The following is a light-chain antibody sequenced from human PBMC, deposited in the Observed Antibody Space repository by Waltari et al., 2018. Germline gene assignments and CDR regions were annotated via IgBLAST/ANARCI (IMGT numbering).Light chain of an antibody. Sequence: QSVLTQPPSASGTPGQTVTIPCSGSSSNIEPSTANWSQPLPGTAPKLLIYGSNQRPSGVPDRFSGSKSGTSASLAISGLQSEDEADYYCAAWDDSLNGVVFGGGTTLTVL. CDR1: SSNIEPST. V-gene: IGLV1-44*01. CDR3: AAWDDSLNGVV. CDR2: GSN. J-gene: IGLJ2*01.